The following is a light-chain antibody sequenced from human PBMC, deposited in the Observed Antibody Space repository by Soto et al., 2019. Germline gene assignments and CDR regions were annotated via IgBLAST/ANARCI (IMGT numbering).Light chain of an antibody. J-gene: IGKJ1*01. CDR2: GAS. Sequence: DIVLTQSPGTLSLSPGDRATLSCRASQSITNNYLAWYQQKPGRAHRLLIYGASSMATGIPERFSGSGSGTDFTLTISRLEPEDFAMYYCQQYGYLVTFGEGTKVEIK. V-gene: IGKV3-20*01. CDR1: QSITNNY. CDR3: QQYGYLVT.